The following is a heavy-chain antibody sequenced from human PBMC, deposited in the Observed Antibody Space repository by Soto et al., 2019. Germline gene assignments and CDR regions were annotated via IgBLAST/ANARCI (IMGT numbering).Heavy chain of an antibody. D-gene: IGHD5-18*01. J-gene: IGHJ4*02. CDR2: MFTTGTT. CDR1: GFAVGGFY. CDR3: ARERYSYGFDY. Sequence: EVQLVESGGELIQPGGSLRLSCAASGFAVGGFYMNWVRQAPWKGLEWVSVMFTTGTTYYADSVKGRFTISRDDSKNTLYLQMNSLRAEDTAVYYCARERYSYGFDYWGQGTVVTVSS. V-gene: IGHV3-53*01.